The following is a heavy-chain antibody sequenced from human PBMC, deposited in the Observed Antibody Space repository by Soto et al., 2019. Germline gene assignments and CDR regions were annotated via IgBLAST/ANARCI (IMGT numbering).Heavy chain of an antibody. Sequence: SETLSLTCTVSGGSVSSGSYYWSWIRQPPGKGLEWIGYISYSGSTNYNPSLKSRVTISVDTSKNQFSLKLSSVTAADTAVYYCARDLGSSFWFDPWGQGTLVTVSS. CDR2: ISYSGST. D-gene: IGHD6-13*01. V-gene: IGHV4-61*01. J-gene: IGHJ5*02. CDR3: ARDLGSSFWFDP. CDR1: GGSVSSGSYY.